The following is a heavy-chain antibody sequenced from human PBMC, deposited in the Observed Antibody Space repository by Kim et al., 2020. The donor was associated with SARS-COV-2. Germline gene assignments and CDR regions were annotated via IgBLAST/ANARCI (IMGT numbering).Heavy chain of an antibody. V-gene: IGHV3-30*04. Sequence: GGSLRLSCAASGFAFSSFAMHWVRQAPGKGLEWVAVISFDGSSKYHADSVKGRFTISRDNSRDTIYLQMNSLRPEDTALYYCARDGNSGIAVAGVHYYYGMDVGGQGTTVTVS. J-gene: IGHJ6*02. D-gene: IGHD6-19*01. CDR2: ISFDGSSK. CDR3: ARDGNSGIAVAGVHYYYGMDV. CDR1: GFAFSSFA.